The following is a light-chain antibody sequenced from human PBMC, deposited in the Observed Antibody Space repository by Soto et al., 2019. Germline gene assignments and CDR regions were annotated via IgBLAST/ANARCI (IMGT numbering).Light chain of an antibody. CDR1: QSVRSP. CDR2: DTS. J-gene: IGKJ5*01. Sequence: EIVLTQSPATLSLSPGERATLSCRASQSVRSPLAWYQQKPGQAPRLLIYDTSNRATGIPARFSGSGSGTDFTLTISRLEPEDFAVYYCQQRANWRITFGQGTRREI. V-gene: IGKV3-11*01. CDR3: QQRANWRIT.